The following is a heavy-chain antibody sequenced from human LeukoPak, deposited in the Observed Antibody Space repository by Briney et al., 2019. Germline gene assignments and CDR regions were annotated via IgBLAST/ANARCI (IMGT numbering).Heavy chain of an antibody. V-gene: IGHV1-18*01. J-gene: IGHJ4*02. CDR1: GYTFTSYN. CDR3: AREYTALHDISGYSAY. D-gene: IGHD3-22*01. Sequence: ASVKLTCNVSGYTFTSYNCSWVVQAPGQGLEWMGWLSTYNGNTKYAQKLQGRVTMTTDTSTSTANIELTSLRSDDTAVYYCAREYTALHDISGYSAYWGQGTLVTVSS. CDR2: LSTYNGNT.